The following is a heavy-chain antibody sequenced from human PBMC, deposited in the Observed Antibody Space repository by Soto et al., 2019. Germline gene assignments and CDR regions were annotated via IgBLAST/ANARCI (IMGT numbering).Heavy chain of an antibody. D-gene: IGHD3-16*02. V-gene: IGHV2-5*01. CDR3: AHTITFGGVIVRPFDY. CDR2: IYWNDDK. Sequence: QITLKESGPTLVKPTQTLTLTCTFSGFSLSTSGVGVGWIRQPPGKALEWLALIYWNDDKRYSPSLKSRLTITKDTSKNQVVLTMTNMDPVDTATYYCAHTITFGGVIVRPFDYWGQGTLVTVSS. J-gene: IGHJ4*02. CDR1: GFSLSTSGVG.